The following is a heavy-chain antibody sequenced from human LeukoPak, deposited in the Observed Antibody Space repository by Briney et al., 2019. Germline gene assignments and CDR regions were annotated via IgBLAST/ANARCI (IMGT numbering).Heavy chain of an antibody. D-gene: IGHD3-22*01. CDR3: AKVSKYYYDSSGPEDV. V-gene: IGHV1-24*01. CDR1: GYTLTELS. Sequence: ASVKVSCKVSGYTLTELSMHWVRQAPGKGLEWMGGFDPEDGETIYAQKFQGRVTMTEDTSTDTAYMELSSLRSEDTAVYYCAKVSKYYYDSSGPEDVWGKGTTVTVSS. CDR2: FDPEDGET. J-gene: IGHJ6*04.